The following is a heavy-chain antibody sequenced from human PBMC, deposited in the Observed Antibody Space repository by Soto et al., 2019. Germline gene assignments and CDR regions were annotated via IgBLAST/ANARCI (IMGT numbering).Heavy chain of an antibody. CDR2: ISGSGGT. CDR1: GFTFSDYA. CDR3: ANQPLGQLRYMDV. V-gene: IGHV3-23*01. J-gene: IGHJ6*03. D-gene: IGHD1-1*01. Sequence: GGSLRLSCAASGFTFSDYAMSWVRQAPGKGLEWVSVISGSGGTYYADSVKGRFTISRDNSKNTLYLQMNSLRAEDTAVHYCANQPLGQLRYMDVWGKGTTVTVSS.